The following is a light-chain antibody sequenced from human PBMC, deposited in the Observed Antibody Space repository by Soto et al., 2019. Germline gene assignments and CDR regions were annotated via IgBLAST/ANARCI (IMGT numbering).Light chain of an antibody. CDR3: HQYNTYSRT. CDR1: QSSSSW. J-gene: IGKJ2*01. Sequence: DIQMTQSPSTLSASVGDRVTITCRASQSSSSWLAWYQQKPGKAPKLLISMASSLESGVPSRFSGSGSGTEFTLTIRSLQPDDFATYYCHQYNTYSRTFGQGTKLEI. CDR2: MAS. V-gene: IGKV1-5*03.